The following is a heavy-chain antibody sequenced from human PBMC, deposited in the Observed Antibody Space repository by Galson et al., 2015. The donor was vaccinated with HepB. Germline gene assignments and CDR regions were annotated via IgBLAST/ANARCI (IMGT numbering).Heavy chain of an antibody. CDR2: ISYSGCAI. V-gene: IGHV3-48*03. CDR3: ARAAMTVVVRGLNAFDI. D-gene: IGHD3-22*01. Sequence: SLRLSCAASGFTLSSFEMSWVRQAPGRGLEWVSFISYSGCAIYYAESVKGRFTISRDNAKNSLYLQMNSLRAEDTAVYYCARAAMTVVVRGLNAFDIWGQGTVVTVSS. CDR1: GFTLSSFE. J-gene: IGHJ3*02.